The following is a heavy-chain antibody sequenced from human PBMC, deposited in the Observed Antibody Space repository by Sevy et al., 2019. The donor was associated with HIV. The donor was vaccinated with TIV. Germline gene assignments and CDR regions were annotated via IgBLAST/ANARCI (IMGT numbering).Heavy chain of an antibody. J-gene: IGHJ4*02. CDR2: IWYDGRKK. V-gene: IGHV3-33*01. CDR3: AREGVPAAIGFDY. Sequence: GGSLRLSCAASGFTFSSYGMHWVRQAPGKGLEWMATIWYDGRKKYYGDSVKGRFTISRDNSKNTLHLQMNSLTAEDTAVDYCAREGVPAAIGFDYWGQGTLVTVSS. D-gene: IGHD2-2*01. CDR1: GFTFSSYG.